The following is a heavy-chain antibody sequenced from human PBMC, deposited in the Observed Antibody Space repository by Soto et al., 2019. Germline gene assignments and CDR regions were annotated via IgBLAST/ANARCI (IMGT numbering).Heavy chain of an antibody. D-gene: IGHD6-19*01. CDR3: GPRGAVADPRGY. J-gene: IGHJ4*02. V-gene: IGHV4-34*01. Sequence: WTWLRQLPGKGLEWIGEINHSGNTNYNPSLKSRVAISVDTSKNQFSLNLDSVTAADTAVYYCGPRGAVADPRGYWGQGTLVTVSS. CDR2: INHSGNT.